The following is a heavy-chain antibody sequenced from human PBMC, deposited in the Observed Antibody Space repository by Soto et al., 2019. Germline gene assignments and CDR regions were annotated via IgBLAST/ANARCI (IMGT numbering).Heavy chain of an antibody. CDR2: IYYRGNT. CDR1: GDSINSANYY. D-gene: IGHD3-9*01. V-gene: IGHV4-39*01. Sequence: QLQLQVSGPGLVKPSETLSLTCSVSGDSINSANYYWGWIRQPPGKGLEWIGRIYYRGNTYYNPSLKTRVTISLDKSKSQFSLKLNSVTAADSAVYFCARLEGLATISYYFDYWGQGTLVTVSS. J-gene: IGHJ4*02. CDR3: ARLEGLATISYYFDY.